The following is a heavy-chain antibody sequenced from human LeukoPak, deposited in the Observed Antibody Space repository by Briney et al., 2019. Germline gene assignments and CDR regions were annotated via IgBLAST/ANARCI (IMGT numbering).Heavy chain of an antibody. CDR1: GYSFNTYW. CDR3: ARVLDVDTAVFHYYFDF. V-gene: IGHV5-51*03. D-gene: IGHD5-18*01. J-gene: IGHJ4*02. Sequence: PGESLKISCQGSGYSFNTYWVGWVRQMPGKGLEWMGIIYPADSDTRYSPPFQGQVTISADKSINTAYLQWRTLKASDSAIYYCARVLDVDTAVFHYYFDFWGQGTLVTVSS. CDR2: IYPADSDT.